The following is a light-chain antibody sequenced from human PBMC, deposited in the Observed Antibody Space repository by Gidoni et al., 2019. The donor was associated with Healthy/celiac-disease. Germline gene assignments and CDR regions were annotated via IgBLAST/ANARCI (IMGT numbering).Light chain of an antibody. CDR1: QSVLYSSNNKNY. CDR2: WAS. Sequence: DIVMNQSPDSLAVSLGARATINCKSSQSVLYSSNNKNYLAWYQQKPGQPPKLLIYWASTRESGVPDRFSGSGSGTDFTLTISSLQAEDVAVYYCQQYYSTPPTFGGGTKVEIK. V-gene: IGKV4-1*01. J-gene: IGKJ4*01. CDR3: QQYYSTPPT.